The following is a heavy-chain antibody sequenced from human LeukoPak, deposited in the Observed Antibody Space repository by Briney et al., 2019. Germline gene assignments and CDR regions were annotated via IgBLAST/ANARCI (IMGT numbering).Heavy chain of an antibody. V-gene: IGHV4-34*01. J-gene: IGHJ4*02. CDR3: ARAPVGYCSSTSCPRYYFDY. CDR2: INHSGST. Sequence: PGGSLRLSCAASGFTFNHYAMSWVRQPPGKGLEWIGEINHSGSTNYNPSLKSRVTISVDTSKNQFSLKLSSVTAADTAVYYCARAPVGYCSSTSCPRYYFDYWGQGTLVTVSS. CDR1: GFTFNHYA. D-gene: IGHD2-2*01.